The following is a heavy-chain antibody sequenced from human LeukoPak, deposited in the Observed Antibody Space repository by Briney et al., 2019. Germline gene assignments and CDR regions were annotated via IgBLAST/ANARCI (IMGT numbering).Heavy chain of an antibody. D-gene: IGHD1-26*01. CDR2: IRSKAYGGTT. Sequence: PGRSLRLSCTASGFTSGDYAMSWFRQAPGKGLEWVGFIRSKAYGGTTEYAASVKGRFTISRDDSKSIVYLQMNSLKTEDTAVYYCTRDLVTGRTVYWGQGTLVTVSS. CDR1: GFTSGDYA. J-gene: IGHJ4*02. V-gene: IGHV3-49*03. CDR3: TRDLVTGRTVY.